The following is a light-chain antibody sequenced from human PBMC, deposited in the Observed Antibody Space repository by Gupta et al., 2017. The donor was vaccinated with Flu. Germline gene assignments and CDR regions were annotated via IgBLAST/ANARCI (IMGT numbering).Light chain of an antibody. CDR2: GAS. V-gene: IGKV1-5*03. J-gene: IGKJ4*01. CDR1: QNINNW. Sequence: DIHMTQSPSTLSASVGDRVTITCRASQNINNWLAWFQQKPGKAPKLLIYGASSLETGVPSRCSGSGSGTEFTLIISSLQPDDFATYYCHQYNGYFGGGTKVEIK. CDR3: HQYNGY.